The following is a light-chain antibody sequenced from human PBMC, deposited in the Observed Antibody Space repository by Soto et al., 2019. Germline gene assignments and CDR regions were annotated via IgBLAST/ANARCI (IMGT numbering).Light chain of an antibody. Sequence: QPVLTQSSSASASLGSSVKLTCTLSSGHSSYIIAWHQQQPGKAPRYLMKLEGSGSYNKGSGVPDRFSGSSSGADRYLTISNLQSEDEADYYCETLDSNTYVFGTGTKVTVL. V-gene: IGLV4-60*03. J-gene: IGLJ1*01. CDR3: ETLDSNTYV. CDR1: SGHSSYI. CDR2: LEGSGSY.